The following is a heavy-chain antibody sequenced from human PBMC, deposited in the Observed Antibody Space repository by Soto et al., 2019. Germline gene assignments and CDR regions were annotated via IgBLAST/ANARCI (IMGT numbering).Heavy chain of an antibody. Sequence: EVQLLESGGGLVQPGGSLRLSCAASGFTLSSYAMSWVRQAPVKGLEWVSAISGSGGTTYYADSVKGRFTISRDTSKNTLYLQMNRPRAEDTAVYYCAKVERYYYDGSGSYSSALFWGQGTLVTVSS. CDR2: ISGSGGTT. J-gene: IGHJ4*02. CDR1: GFTLSSYA. V-gene: IGHV3-23*01. D-gene: IGHD3-22*01. CDR3: AKVERYYYDGSGSYSSALF.